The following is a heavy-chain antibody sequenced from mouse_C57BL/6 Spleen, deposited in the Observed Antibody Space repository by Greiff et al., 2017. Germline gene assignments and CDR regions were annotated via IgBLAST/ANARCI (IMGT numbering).Heavy chain of an antibody. CDR1: GFSLTSYG. D-gene: IGHD3-3*01. CDR3: ARHRGTWGFYAMDY. Sequence: QVQLKESGPGLVAPSQRLSITCTVSGFSLTSYGVHWVRQPPGKGLEWLVVIWSDGSTTYNSALKSRLSLSKDNSKSQVFLKMNSLQTDDTAMYYCARHRGTWGFYAMDYWGQGTSVTVSS. CDR2: IWSDGST. J-gene: IGHJ4*01. V-gene: IGHV2-6-1*01.